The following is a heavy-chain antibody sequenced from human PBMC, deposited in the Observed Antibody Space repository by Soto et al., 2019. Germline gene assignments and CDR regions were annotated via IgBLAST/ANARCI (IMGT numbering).Heavy chain of an antibody. CDR1: GGTFSSYA. D-gene: IGHD6-13*01. CDR3: VLLRSSQRVGLFGYFDY. CDR2: SIPIFGTA. J-gene: IGHJ4*02. V-gene: IGHV1-69*01. Sequence: QVQLVQSGAEVKKPGSSVKVSCKASGGTFSSYAISWVRQAPGQGLEWMGGSIPIFGTANYAQKLQGRVTITADESTSTAYMKLSSLRSEDMAVYYSVLLRSSQRVGLFGYFDYWGQGTLVTVSS.